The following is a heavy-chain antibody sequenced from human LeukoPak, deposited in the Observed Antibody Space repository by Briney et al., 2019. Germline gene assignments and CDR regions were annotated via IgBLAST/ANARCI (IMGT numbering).Heavy chain of an antibody. V-gene: IGHV3-7*01. J-gene: IGHJ4*02. D-gene: IGHD3-16*01. CDR2: MKPDGGHT. Sequence: GGSLRLSCAASGFPFSSYWMNWVRQAPGKGLEWVASMKPDGGHTYYLDSVEGRFTISRDISKNTLYLQMNSLKAEDTAVYYCAREHLYKAFDYWGQGTLVTVAS. CDR1: GFPFSSYW. CDR3: AREHLYKAFDY.